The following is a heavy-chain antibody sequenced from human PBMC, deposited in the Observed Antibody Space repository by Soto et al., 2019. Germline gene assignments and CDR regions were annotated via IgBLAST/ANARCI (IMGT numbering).Heavy chain of an antibody. Sequence: ASVKVSCKASGYTFTSYDINWVRQATGQGLEWMGWMNPNSGNTGYAQKFQGRVTMTRNTSISTAYMELTSLRSDDTAVYYCARDLERQLVLGWFDPWGQGTLVTVSS. CDR3: ARDLERQLVLGWFDP. J-gene: IGHJ5*02. CDR2: MNPNSGNT. V-gene: IGHV1-8*01. CDR1: GYTFTSYD. D-gene: IGHD6-13*01.